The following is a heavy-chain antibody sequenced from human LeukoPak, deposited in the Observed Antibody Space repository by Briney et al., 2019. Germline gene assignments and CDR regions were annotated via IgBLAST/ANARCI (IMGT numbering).Heavy chain of an antibody. CDR3: ARGRRVDAAMLSD. CDR1: NGSISGYY. D-gene: IGHD5-18*01. V-gene: IGHV4-59*01. Sequence: SSETLSLTCSVSNGSISGYYWAWIRQPPGKGLEWIAYIYSSGNANYNPSLKSRVTISIDTSGNQMSLKLNSVTAADTAVYYCARGRRVDAAMLSDWGQGTLVTVSS. J-gene: IGHJ4*02. CDR2: IYSSGNA.